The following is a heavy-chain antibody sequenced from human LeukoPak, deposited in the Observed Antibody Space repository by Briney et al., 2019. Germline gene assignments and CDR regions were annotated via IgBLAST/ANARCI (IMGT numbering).Heavy chain of an antibody. J-gene: IGHJ3*02. CDR3: AARYCSGGSCYFFLSGGAFDI. Sequence: GASVKVSCKASGGTFNNIVISWVRQAPGQGLELMGGIIPIFGTTHYAQKFQGRVTMTEDTSTDTAYMELSSLRSEDTAVYYCAARYCSGGSCYFFLSGGAFDIWGQGTMVTVSS. V-gene: IGHV1-69*06. CDR1: GGTFNNIV. D-gene: IGHD2-15*01. CDR2: IIPIFGTT.